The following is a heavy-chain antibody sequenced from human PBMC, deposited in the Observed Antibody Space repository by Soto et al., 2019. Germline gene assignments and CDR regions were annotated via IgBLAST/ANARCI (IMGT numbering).Heavy chain of an antibody. J-gene: IGHJ4*02. CDR2: ITGGGTDT. V-gene: IGHV3-23*01. CDR3: AKGSRGHCTGVTCYPFDY. D-gene: IGHD2-8*02. CDR1: RFTFSTYA. Sequence: GGSLRLSCAASRFTFSTYAMNWVRQAPGKRLEWVSSITGGGTDTYYADSVKGRFTISRDNSKNTLYLQMSSLRAEDTAVYYCAKGSRGHCTGVTCYPFDYWGQGTLVTVSS.